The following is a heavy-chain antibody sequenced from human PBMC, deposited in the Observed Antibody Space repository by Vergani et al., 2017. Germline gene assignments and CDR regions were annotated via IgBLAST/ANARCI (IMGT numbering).Heavy chain of an antibody. CDR2: ISSNGGST. J-gene: IGHJ4*02. D-gene: IGHD3-9*01. Sequence: EVQLVESGGGLVQPGGSLRLSCSASGFTFSSYAMHWVRQAPGKGLEYVSAISSNGGSTYYADSVKGRFTISRDNSKNSLYLQMNSLRTEDTALYYCAKGNFDWALDYWGQGTLVTVSS. V-gene: IGHV3-64D*06. CDR3: AKGNFDWALDY. CDR1: GFTFSSYA.